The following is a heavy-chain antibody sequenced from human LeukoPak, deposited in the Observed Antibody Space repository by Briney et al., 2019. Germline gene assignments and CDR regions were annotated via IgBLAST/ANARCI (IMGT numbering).Heavy chain of an antibody. Sequence: ASVKVSCKVSGYTLTELSMHWVRQAPGKGLEWMGGFDPEDGETIYAQKFQGRVTMTEDTSTSTAYMELRSLRSDDTAVYYCARAQPSYCSSTSCYVAESIDYWGQGTLVTVSS. J-gene: IGHJ4*02. D-gene: IGHD2-2*01. V-gene: IGHV1-24*01. CDR3: ARAQPSYCSSTSCYVAESIDY. CDR2: FDPEDGET. CDR1: GYTLTELS.